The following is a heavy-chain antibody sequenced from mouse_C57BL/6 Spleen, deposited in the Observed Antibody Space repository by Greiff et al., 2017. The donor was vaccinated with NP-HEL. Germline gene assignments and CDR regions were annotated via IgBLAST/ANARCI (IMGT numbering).Heavy chain of an antibody. V-gene: IGHV1-69*01. CDR1: GYTFTSYW. CDR2: IDPSDSYT. Sequence: QVQLQQPGAELVMPGASVKLSCKASGYTFTSYWMHWVKQRPGQGLEWIGEIDPSDSYTNYNQKFKGKSTLTVDKSSSTAYMQLSSLTSEDSAVYYCARSGLLRYSYYFDYWGQGTTLTVSS. J-gene: IGHJ2*01. CDR3: ARSGLLRYSYYFDY. D-gene: IGHD1-1*01.